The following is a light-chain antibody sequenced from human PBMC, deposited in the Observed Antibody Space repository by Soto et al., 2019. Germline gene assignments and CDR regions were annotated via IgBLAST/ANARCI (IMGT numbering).Light chain of an antibody. CDR2: DVS. J-gene: IGLJ2*01. Sequence: QSVLTQPRSVSGSPGQSVAISCTGSRSDVGGYKYVSWYQQFPGKAPKLIMYDVSRRPSGVPDRFSGSKSGNTASLTISGLRAEYEGEYYCCSYAGGRTPLGFGGGTKLTVL. CDR1: RSDVGGYKY. CDR3: CSYAGGRTPLG. V-gene: IGLV2-11*01.